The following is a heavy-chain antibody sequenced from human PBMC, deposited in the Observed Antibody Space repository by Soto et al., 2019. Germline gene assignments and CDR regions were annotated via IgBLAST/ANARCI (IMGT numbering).Heavy chain of an antibody. Sequence: QLQLQESGPGLVKPSETLSLTCTVSGGSISSSSYYWGWIRQPPGKGLEWIGSIYYSGSTYYNPSLKRRVTISVDTSKNQFSLKLSSVPAADTAVYYCARRSGWSPMFDYWGQGTLVTVSS. D-gene: IGHD6-19*01. CDR2: IYYSGST. V-gene: IGHV4-39*01. CDR3: ARRSGWSPMFDY. J-gene: IGHJ4*02. CDR1: GGSISSSSYY.